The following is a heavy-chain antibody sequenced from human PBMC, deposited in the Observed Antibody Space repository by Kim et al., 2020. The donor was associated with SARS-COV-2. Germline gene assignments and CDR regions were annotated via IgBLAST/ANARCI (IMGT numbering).Heavy chain of an antibody. V-gene: IGHV7-4-1*02. D-gene: IGHD1-26*01. CDR3: ARDELLWELLTRRHDAFDI. CDR2: INTNTGNP. J-gene: IGHJ3*02. CDR1: GYTFTSYA. Sequence: ASVKVSCKASGYTFTSYAMNWVRQAPGQGLEWMGWINTNTGNPTYAQGFTGRFVFSLDTSVSTAYLQISSLKAEDTAVYYCARDELLWELLTRRHDAFDIWGQGTMVTVSS.